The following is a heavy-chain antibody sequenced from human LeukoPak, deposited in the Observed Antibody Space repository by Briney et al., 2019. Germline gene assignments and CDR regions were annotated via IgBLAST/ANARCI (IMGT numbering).Heavy chain of an antibody. CDR1: GGTFSSYA. Sequence: SVKVSCKASGGTFSSYAISWVRQAPGQGLEWMGRIIPILGIANYAHKFQGRVTISADKSTSTAYMELSSLRSEDTAVYYCARGPDCSGGSCYFAPFDYWGQGTLVTVSS. J-gene: IGHJ4*02. D-gene: IGHD2-15*01. CDR3: ARGPDCSGGSCYFAPFDY. CDR2: IIPILGIA. V-gene: IGHV1-69*04.